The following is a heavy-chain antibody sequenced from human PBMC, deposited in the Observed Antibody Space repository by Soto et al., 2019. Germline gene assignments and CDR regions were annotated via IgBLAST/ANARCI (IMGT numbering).Heavy chain of an antibody. V-gene: IGHV4-4*02. J-gene: IGHJ5*02. CDR3: ARAIFIVVVPAALNWFDP. CDR2: IYHSGST. CDR1: GGSISSSNW. D-gene: IGHD2-2*01. Sequence: QVQLQESGPGLVKPSGTLSLICAVSGGSISSSNWWSWVRQPPGKGLEWIGEIYHSGSTNYNPSLKSRVTISVDKSKNQFSLKLSSVTAADTAVYYCARAIFIVVVPAALNWFDPWGQGTLVTVSS.